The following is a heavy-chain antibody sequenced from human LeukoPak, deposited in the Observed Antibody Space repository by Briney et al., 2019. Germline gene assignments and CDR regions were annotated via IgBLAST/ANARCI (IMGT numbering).Heavy chain of an antibody. CDR3: ARTRDYYGSGSYYWNWFDP. Sequence: GASVSVSCKASGYTFTVYYMHWVRQAPGQGREWMGWINPNSGGTNYAQKFQGRVTITRDTSISTAYMELSRLRSDDTAVYYCARTRDYYGSGSYYWNWFDPWGQRTLVTVSS. CDR1: GYTFTVYY. V-gene: IGHV1-2*02. J-gene: IGHJ5*02. CDR2: INPNSGGT. D-gene: IGHD3-10*01.